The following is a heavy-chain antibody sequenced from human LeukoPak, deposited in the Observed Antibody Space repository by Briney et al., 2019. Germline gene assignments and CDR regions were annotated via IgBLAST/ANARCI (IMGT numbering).Heavy chain of an antibody. V-gene: IGHV3-30*18. J-gene: IGHJ4*02. CDR3: AKDRKPLLWFGELTYYFDY. D-gene: IGHD3-10*01. CDR2: ISYDGSNK. Sequence: GGSLRLSCAASGFTFSSYGMHWVRQAPGKGLEWVAVISYDGSNKYYADSVKGRFTISRDNSKNTLYLQMNSLRAEDTAVYYCAKDRKPLLWFGELTYYFDYWGQGTLVTVSS. CDR1: GFTFSSYG.